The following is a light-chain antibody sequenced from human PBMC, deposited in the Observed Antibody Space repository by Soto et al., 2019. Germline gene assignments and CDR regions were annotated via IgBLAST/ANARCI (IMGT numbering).Light chain of an antibody. V-gene: IGLV2-14*01. Sequence: QSALTQPASVSGSPGQSITISCTGTSSDVGGYIYVSWYQHHPGKAPKLIIYEATNRPSGVSNRFSGSRSENTASLTISGLQAEDEAIYYCSSYAGSNTLLFGGGTKLTVL. J-gene: IGLJ2*01. CDR1: SSDVGGYIY. CDR2: EAT. CDR3: SSYAGSNTLL.